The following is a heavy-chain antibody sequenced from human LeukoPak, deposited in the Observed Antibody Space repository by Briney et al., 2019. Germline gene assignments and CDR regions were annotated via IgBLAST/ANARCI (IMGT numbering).Heavy chain of an antibody. CDR1: GFPFSSYA. Sequence: GALRLSCAASGFPFSSYAMHWVRPAPGKGLEYVSAISSNGGSTYYANSVKGRFTISRDNSKNTLYLQMGSLRAEDMAVYYCARERYYDSSGSFDYWGQGTLVTVSS. J-gene: IGHJ4*02. CDR2: ISSNGGST. V-gene: IGHV3-64*01. D-gene: IGHD3-22*01. CDR3: ARERYYDSSGSFDY.